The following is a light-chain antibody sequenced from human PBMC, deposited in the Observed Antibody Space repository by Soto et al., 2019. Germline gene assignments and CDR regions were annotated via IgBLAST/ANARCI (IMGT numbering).Light chain of an antibody. J-gene: IGLJ1*01. Sequence: QSALTQPASVSGPRGQSITSSCTGTSSDFGGYNYVSWYQHHPGKAPKLMIYEVSNRPSGVSNRFSGSKSGNTASLTISGLQAEDEADYYCSSYTSSSTGYVFGTGTKVTVL. CDR2: EVS. CDR1: SSDFGGYNY. V-gene: IGLV2-14*01. CDR3: SSYTSSSTGYV.